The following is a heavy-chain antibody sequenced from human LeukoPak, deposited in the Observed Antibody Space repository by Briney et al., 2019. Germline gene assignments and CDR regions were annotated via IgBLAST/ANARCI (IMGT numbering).Heavy chain of an antibody. CDR1: GGSISSYY. V-gene: IGHV4-59*08. CDR3: ARSQGVVIILDV. CDR2: IYYSGST. J-gene: IGHJ6*04. D-gene: IGHD3-3*01. Sequence: SETLSLTCTVSGGSISSYYWSWIRQPPGKGLEWIGYIYYSGSTNYNPSLKSRVTISVDTSKNQFSLNLSSVTAADTAVYYCARSQGVVIILDVWGKGTTVSVSS.